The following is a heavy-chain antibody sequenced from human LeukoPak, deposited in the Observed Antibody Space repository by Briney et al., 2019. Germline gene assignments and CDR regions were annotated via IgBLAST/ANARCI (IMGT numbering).Heavy chain of an antibody. J-gene: IGHJ5*02. CDR3: ARTCPMMSCSSSFFDP. CDR1: GYTFSSFG. D-gene: IGHD2-2*01. V-gene: IGHV1-18*01. CDR2: ISAYDGNT. Sequence: GASVKVSCKTSGYTFSSFGVTWVRQAPGQGLEWVGWISAYDGNTNYAPKFQGRVAMTTDTSTNTAYMELRSLRSDDTAIYYCARTCPMMSCSSSFFDPWGQGTLVTVSS.